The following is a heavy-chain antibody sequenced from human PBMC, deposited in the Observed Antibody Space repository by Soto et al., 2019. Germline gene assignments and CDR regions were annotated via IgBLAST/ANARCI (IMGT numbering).Heavy chain of an antibody. V-gene: IGHV4-30-4*01. J-gene: IGHJ4*02. CDR2: IYYSGST. Sequence: SLTLSLTCTVSGGSISSGDYYWSWIRQPPGKGLEWIGYIYYSGSTYYNPSLKSRVTISVDTSKNQFSLKLSSVTAADTAVYYCASAVDTAMEFDYWGQGTLVTVSS. CDR1: GGSISSGDYY. CDR3: ASAVDTAMEFDY. D-gene: IGHD5-18*01.